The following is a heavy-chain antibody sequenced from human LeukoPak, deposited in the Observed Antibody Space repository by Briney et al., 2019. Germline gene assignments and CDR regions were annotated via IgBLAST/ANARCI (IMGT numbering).Heavy chain of an antibody. CDR2: IIPIFGTA. CDR1: GGTFSSYA. V-gene: IGHV1-69*13. J-gene: IGHJ4*02. CDR3: ATDLGYSYGYPEYHFDY. D-gene: IGHD5-18*01. Sequence: GASVKVSCKASGGTFSSYAISWVRQAPGQGLEWMGGIIPIFGTANYAQKFQGRVTITADESTSTAYMELSSLRSEDTAVYYCATDLGYSYGYPEYHFDYWGQGTLVTVSS.